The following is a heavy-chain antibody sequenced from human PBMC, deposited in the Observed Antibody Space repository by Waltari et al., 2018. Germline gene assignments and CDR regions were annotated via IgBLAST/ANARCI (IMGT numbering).Heavy chain of an antibody. Sequence: EVQLVESGGGVVRPGGSLRLSCAASGFTFDDYGMSWVRQAPGKGLEWVSGINWNGASTGYADSVKGRFTISRDNAKNSLYLQMNSLRAEDTALYYCARGVGYCSGGSCYPFDYWGQGTLVTVSS. CDR3: ARGVGYCSGGSCYPFDY. CDR1: GFTFDDYG. J-gene: IGHJ4*02. CDR2: INWNGAST. D-gene: IGHD2-15*01. V-gene: IGHV3-20*04.